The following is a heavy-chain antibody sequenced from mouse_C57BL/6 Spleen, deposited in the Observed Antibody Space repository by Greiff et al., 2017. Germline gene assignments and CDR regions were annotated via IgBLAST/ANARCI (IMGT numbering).Heavy chain of an antibody. J-gene: IGHJ2*01. CDR2: IDPETGGT. CDR1: GYTFTDYE. D-gene: IGHD1-1*01. CDR3: TIITTVVSYYFDD. Sequence: VQLQQSGAELVRPGASVTLSCKASGYTFTDYEMHWVKQTPVHGLEWIGAIDPETGGTAYNQKFKGKAILTADKSSSTAYMELRSLTSEDSAVYYCTIITTVVSYYFDDWGQGTTLTVSS. V-gene: IGHV1-15*01.